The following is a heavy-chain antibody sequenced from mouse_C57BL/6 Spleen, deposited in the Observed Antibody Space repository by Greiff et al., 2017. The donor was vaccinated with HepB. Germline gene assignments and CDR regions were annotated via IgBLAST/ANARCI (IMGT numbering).Heavy chain of an antibody. Sequence: VQLVESGAELARPGASVKLSCKASGYTFTSYGISWVKQRTGQGLEWIGEIYPRSGNTYYNEKFKGKATLTADKSSSTAYMELRSLTSEDSAVYFCARSYYGSSYVYFDVWGTGTTVTVSS. CDR1: GYTFTSYG. D-gene: IGHD1-1*01. J-gene: IGHJ1*03. CDR3: ARSYYGSSYVYFDV. V-gene: IGHV1-81*01. CDR2: IYPRSGNT.